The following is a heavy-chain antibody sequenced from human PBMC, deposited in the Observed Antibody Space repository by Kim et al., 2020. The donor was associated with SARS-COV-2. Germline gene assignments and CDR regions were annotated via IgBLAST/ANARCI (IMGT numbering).Heavy chain of an antibody. CDR3: ARDIGLGDDYAGMDV. CDR1: GFTFSSYA. V-gene: IGHV3-30*04. CDR2: ISYDGSNK. J-gene: IGHJ6*02. D-gene: IGHD4-17*01. Sequence: GGSLRLSCAASGFTFSSYAMHWVRQAPGKGLEWVAVISYDGSNKYYADSVKGRFTISRDNSKNTLYLQMNSLRAEDTAVYYCARDIGLGDDYAGMDVWGQGTTVTVSS.